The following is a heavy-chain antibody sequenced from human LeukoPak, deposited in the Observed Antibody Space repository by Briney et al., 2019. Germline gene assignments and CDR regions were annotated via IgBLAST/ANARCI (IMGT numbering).Heavy chain of an antibody. CDR1: GGSISKSSYY. Sequence: SETLSLTCTVSGGSISKSSYYWTWIRQPPGKGLEWIGSVFYSGSTFYNPSLKSRVTISIDTSKNQFSLKLSSVTAADTAVYYCGAGDSYYFDYWGQGTLITVSS. V-gene: IGHV4-39*07. CDR2: VFYSGST. D-gene: IGHD4-17*01. CDR3: GAGDSYYFDY. J-gene: IGHJ4*02.